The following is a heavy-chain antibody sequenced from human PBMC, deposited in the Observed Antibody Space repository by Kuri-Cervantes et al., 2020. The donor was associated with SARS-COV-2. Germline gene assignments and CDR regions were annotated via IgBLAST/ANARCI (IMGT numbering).Heavy chain of an antibody. CDR3: ARDMRGTRTYFDY. Sequence: GGSLRLSCAASGFTSSSYWMHWVRQAPGKGLVWVSRINSDGSSTSYADSVKGRFTISRDNAKNTLYLQMNSLRAEDTAVYYCARDMRGTRTYFDYWGQGTLVTVSS. CDR2: INSDGSST. CDR1: GFTSSSYW. V-gene: IGHV3-74*01. D-gene: IGHD1-7*01. J-gene: IGHJ4*02.